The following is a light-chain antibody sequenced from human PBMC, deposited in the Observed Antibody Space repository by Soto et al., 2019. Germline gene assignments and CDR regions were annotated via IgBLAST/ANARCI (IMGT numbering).Light chain of an antibody. CDR2: GAS. CDR1: QSVGDNL. J-gene: IGKJ1*01. Sequence: EIELTQSPGTLSLSPGERATLSCRASQSVGDNLLAWYHQSPGQAPRLLIYGASSRATGIPDRFSGSGSGTDFTLTIDRLEPEDFALYFCHHYGSAPWTFGQGTEVEIK. V-gene: IGKV3-20*01. CDR3: HHYGSAPWT.